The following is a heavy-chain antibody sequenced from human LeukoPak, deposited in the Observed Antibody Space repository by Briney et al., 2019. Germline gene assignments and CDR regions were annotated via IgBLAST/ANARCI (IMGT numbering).Heavy chain of an antibody. V-gene: IGHV3-73*01. Sequence: GGSLRLSCAASGFTFSGSAMHWVRQASGKGLEWVGRIISKANSYATAYAASVKGRFTISRDDSKNTAYLQMNSLKTEDTAVYYCTRSGYQLLSGGWFDPWGQGTLVTVSS. CDR2: IISKANSYAT. CDR3: TRSGYQLLSGGWFDP. D-gene: IGHD2-2*01. J-gene: IGHJ5*02. CDR1: GFTFSGSA.